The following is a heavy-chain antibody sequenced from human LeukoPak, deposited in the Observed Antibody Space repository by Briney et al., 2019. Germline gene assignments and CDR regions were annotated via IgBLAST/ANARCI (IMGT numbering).Heavy chain of an antibody. J-gene: IGHJ4*02. D-gene: IGHD6-19*01. CDR1: GFTFSKYW. Sequence: PGGSLRLSCAASGFTFSKYWMLWVRQAPGKGLESVSRINTDGTVTTYADPAKGRFTVSRDNADNTMFLQMNSVRDEDTAVYYCATKQWLAPPPDSWGQGTPVTVSS. CDR3: ATKQWLAPPPDS. V-gene: IGHV3-74*01. CDR2: INTDGTVT.